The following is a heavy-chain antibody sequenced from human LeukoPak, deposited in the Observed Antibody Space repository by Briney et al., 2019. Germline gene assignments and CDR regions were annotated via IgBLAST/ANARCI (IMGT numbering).Heavy chain of an antibody. CDR3: ARGLGGYDYGPNFDY. J-gene: IGHJ4*02. CDR2: VYTSGST. Sequence: PSETLSLTCTVSGGSISSGSYYWSWIRQPAGKGLEWIGRVYTSGSTNYNPSLKSRVTISVDTSKNQFSLKLSSVTAADTAVYYCARGLGGYDYGPNFDYWGQGTLVTVSS. D-gene: IGHD5-12*01. V-gene: IGHV4-61*02. CDR1: GGSISSGSYY.